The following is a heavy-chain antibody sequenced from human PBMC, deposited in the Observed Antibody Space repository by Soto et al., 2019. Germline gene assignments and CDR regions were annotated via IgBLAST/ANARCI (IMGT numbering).Heavy chain of an antibody. Sequence: GGSLRLSCAASGFPFSMSAMTWVRQAPGKGLEWVSTTGLNGRTTYYADSVKGRFTVSRDNTKNTLDLQMASLRAEDTAVYYCATVHRTSRSFDYWGQGTLVTVSS. CDR3: ATVHRTSRSFDY. CDR2: TGLNGRTT. CDR1: GFPFSMSA. J-gene: IGHJ4*02. V-gene: IGHV3-23*01.